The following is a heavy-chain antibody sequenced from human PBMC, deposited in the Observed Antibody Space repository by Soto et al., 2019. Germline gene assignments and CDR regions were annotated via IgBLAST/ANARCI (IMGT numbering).Heavy chain of an antibody. Sequence: GASVKVSCKVSGYTLTELSMHWVRQAPGKGLEWMGGFDPEDGETIYAQKFQGRVTMTEDTSTDTAYMELSSLRSEDTAVYYCATMKYCGGDCLHYYFDYWGQGTLVTVSS. CDR1: GYTLTELS. CDR2: FDPEDGET. J-gene: IGHJ4*02. D-gene: IGHD2-21*02. V-gene: IGHV1-24*01. CDR3: ATMKYCGGDCLHYYFDY.